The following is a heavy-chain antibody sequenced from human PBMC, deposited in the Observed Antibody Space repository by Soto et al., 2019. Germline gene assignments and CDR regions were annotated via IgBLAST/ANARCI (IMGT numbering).Heavy chain of an antibody. CDR2: IKTKTDGETT. CDR1: GFTFSNAW. Sequence: EVQLVESGGDLVNPGGSLRLSCAASGFTFSNAWMNWVRQAPGKGLEWVGRIKTKTDGETTDYAAPVKGRFTISRDDSRQTLYLQMNSLKTDDTAMYYCTTQPLFSAHDPALDSWGQGSLVTVSS. V-gene: IGHV3-15*01. CDR3: TTQPLFSAHDPALDS. D-gene: IGHD5-12*01. J-gene: IGHJ4*02.